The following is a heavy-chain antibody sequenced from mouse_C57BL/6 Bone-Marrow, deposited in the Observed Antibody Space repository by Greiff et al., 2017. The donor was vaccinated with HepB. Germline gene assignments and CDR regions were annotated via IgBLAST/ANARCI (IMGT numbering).Heavy chain of an antibody. D-gene: IGHD1-1*02. Sequence: QVQLQQSGAELVRPGSSVKLSCKASGYTFTSYWMHWVKQRPIQGLEWIGNIDPSDSETHYNQKFKDKATLTVDKSSSTAYMQLSSLTSEDSAVYYCARGGSDGWFAYGGQGTVVTVSA. CDR2: IDPSDSET. J-gene: IGHJ3*01. CDR1: GYTFTSYW. V-gene: IGHV1-52*01. CDR3: ARGGSDGWFAY.